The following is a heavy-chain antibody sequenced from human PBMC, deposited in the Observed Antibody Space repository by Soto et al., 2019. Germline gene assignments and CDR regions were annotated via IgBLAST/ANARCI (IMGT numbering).Heavy chain of an antibody. J-gene: IGHJ4*02. CDR1: GYTFTNYG. Sequence: QVHLVQSGAEVKKPGASMKVSCKASGYTFTNYGISWVRQAPGQGLEWMGWISAYNGDTNYAQKFQGRVTMPTDTPTTTAYMDLRSLRSDDTAVYYCARAGVRGVTLNYWGQGTLVSVSS. CDR2: ISAYNGDT. V-gene: IGHV1-18*01. CDR3: ARAGVRGVTLNY. D-gene: IGHD3-10*01.